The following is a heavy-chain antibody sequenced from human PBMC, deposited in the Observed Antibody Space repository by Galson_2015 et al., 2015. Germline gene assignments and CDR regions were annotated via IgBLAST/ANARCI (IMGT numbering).Heavy chain of an antibody. CDR2: INHSGST. CDR1: GGSFSGYY. CDR3: AREYCSSTSCYLGWFDP. J-gene: IGHJ5*02. Sequence: LSLTCAVYGGSFSGYYWSWIRQPPGKGLEWIGEINHSGSTNYNPSLKSRVTISVDTSKNQFSLKLSSVTAADTAVYYCAREYCSSTSCYLGWFDPWGQGTLVTVSS. D-gene: IGHD2-2*01. V-gene: IGHV4-34*01.